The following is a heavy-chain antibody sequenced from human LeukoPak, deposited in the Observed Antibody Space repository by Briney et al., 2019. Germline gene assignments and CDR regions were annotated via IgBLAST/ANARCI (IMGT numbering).Heavy chain of an antibody. D-gene: IGHD3-10*01. J-gene: IGHJ6*03. CDR3: ARVDLYGSGSYYTLRDYYYYMDV. V-gene: IGHV1-2*02. CDR2: INPNSGGT. Sequence: ASVKVSCKASGYTFTGYYMHWVRQAPGQGLEWMGWINPNSGGTNYAQKFQGRVTMTRDTSISTAYMELSRLRSDDTAVYYCARVDLYGSGSYYTLRDYYYYMDVWGKGTTVTVSS. CDR1: GYTFTGYY.